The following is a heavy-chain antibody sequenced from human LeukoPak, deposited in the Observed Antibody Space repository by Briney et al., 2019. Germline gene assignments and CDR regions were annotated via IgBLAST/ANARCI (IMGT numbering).Heavy chain of an antibody. V-gene: IGHV3-53*01. J-gene: IGHJ5*02. CDR2: LYSGGSI. D-gene: IGHD5-12*01. CDR1: GFIVSRSH. Sequence: GGSRRLSCAGSGFIVSRSHISWVRQAPGKGLQWVSSLYSGGSIRYADSVKGRFTISRDTSRNTVSLQMNSLRVEDTAVYYCARDLNVDSSMFGHWGQGTPVTVSS. CDR3: ARDLNVDSSMFGH.